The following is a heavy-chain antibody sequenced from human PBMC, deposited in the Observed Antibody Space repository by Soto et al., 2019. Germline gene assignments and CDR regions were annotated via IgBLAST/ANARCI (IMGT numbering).Heavy chain of an antibody. J-gene: IGHJ6*03. D-gene: IGHD3-10*01. CDR3: ARAVGGDYYYYYYMDV. Sequence: PSETLSLTCTVSGGSISSYYWSWIRQPPGKGLEWIGYIYYSGSTNYNPSLKSRVTISVDTSKNQFSLKLSSVTAADTAVYYCARAVGGDYYYYYYMDVWGKGTTVTVSS. V-gene: IGHV4-59*01. CDR1: GGSISSYY. CDR2: IYYSGST.